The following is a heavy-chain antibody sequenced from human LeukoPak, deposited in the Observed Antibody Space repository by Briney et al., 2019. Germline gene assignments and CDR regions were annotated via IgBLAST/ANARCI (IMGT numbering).Heavy chain of an antibody. CDR1: GFTFGDYA. D-gene: IGHD6-19*01. CDR3: TRMYSSAWFDP. Sequence: GGSLRLSCTASGFTFGDYAMSWFRQAPGKGLEWVGFIRSKAYGGTTEYAASAKGRFTISRDDSKSIAYLQMNSLKTEDTAVYYCTRMYSSAWFDPWGQGTLVTVSS. CDR2: IRSKAYGGTT. V-gene: IGHV3-49*03. J-gene: IGHJ5*02.